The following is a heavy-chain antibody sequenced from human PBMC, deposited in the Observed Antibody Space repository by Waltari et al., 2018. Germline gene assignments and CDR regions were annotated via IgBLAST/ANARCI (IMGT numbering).Heavy chain of an antibody. J-gene: IGHJ4*02. D-gene: IGHD1-26*01. V-gene: IGHV3-72*01. CDR2: TKNKANRYTT. Sequence: EVQLVESGGGLVQPGGSLRLYCVVSGFTLRDHYMDWVRQAPGKVLEWVGRTKNKANRYTTEYAASVKGRFIISRDDSKNSLYLQMNSLKTEDTAVYFCTSRHSGSSDYWGQGTLVTVSS. CDR1: GFTLRDHY. CDR3: TSRHSGSSDY.